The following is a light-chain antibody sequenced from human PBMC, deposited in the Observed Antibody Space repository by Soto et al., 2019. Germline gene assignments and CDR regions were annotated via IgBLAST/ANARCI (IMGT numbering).Light chain of an antibody. CDR2: KAS. CDR1: QSISSW. CDR3: QQYKSYPLT. V-gene: IGKV1-5*03. Sequence: DIQMTQSPSTLSAFVGGRVTITCRASQSISSWVAWYQQKPGKAPKLLIYKASTLESGVPSRFSGSGSGTEFTLTISILQPDDFATYYCQQYKSYPLTFGGGTKVEIK. J-gene: IGKJ4*01.